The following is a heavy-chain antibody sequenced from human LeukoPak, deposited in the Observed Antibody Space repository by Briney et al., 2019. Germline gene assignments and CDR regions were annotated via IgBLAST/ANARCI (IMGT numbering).Heavy chain of an antibody. V-gene: IGHV4-38-2*02. D-gene: IGHD5-18*01. CDR1: GYSISSGYY. J-gene: IGHJ4*02. CDR3: ATKMGPIQLWNLMAFDY. Sequence: PSETLSLTCTVSGYSISSGYYWGCIRQPPGKGLEWSGSIYHGGSTYYNPSLKSRVTISVDTSKNQFSLKLSSVTAADTAVYYCATKMGPIQLWNLMAFDYWGQGTLVTVSS. CDR2: IYHGGST.